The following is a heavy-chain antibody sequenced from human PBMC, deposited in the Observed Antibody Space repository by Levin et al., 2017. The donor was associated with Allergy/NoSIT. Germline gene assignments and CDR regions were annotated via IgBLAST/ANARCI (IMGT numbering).Heavy chain of an antibody. V-gene: IGHV1-18*01. D-gene: IGHD2-15*01. CDR1: GYTFISYG. CDR3: ARERDPLGYCSGGSCYSEGENFQH. Sequence: ASVKVSCKASGYTFISYGISWVRQAPGQGLEWMGWISAYNGNTNYAQKLQGRVTMTTDTSTTTAYMELRRLRSDDTAMYYCARERDPLGYCSGGSCYSEGENFQHWGQGTLVTVSS. J-gene: IGHJ1*01. CDR2: ISAYNGNT.